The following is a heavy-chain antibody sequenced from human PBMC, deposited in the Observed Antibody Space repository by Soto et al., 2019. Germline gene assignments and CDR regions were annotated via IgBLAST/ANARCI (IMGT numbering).Heavy chain of an antibody. CDR3: AKGVPGIAVAGTGYFQH. V-gene: IGHV3-23*01. Sequence: GGSLRLSCAASGFTFSSYAMSWVRLAPGKGLEWVSGISGSGDSTYYADSVKGRFTISRDNSKKTVYLQMNSLRAEDTAVYYCAKGVPGIAVAGTGYFQHWGQGTLVTVSS. CDR2: ISGSGDST. D-gene: IGHD6-19*01. CDR1: GFTFSSYA. J-gene: IGHJ1*01.